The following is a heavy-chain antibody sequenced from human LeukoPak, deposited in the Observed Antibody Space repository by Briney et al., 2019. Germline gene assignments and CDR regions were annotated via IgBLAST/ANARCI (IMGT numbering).Heavy chain of an antibody. CDR3: AKIPRITIFGVVLSSWFDP. CDR1: GFTFSSYA. Sequence: GGSLRLSCAASGFTFSSYAMSLVRQAPGKGLEWVSAISGSGGSTYYADSVKGRFTISRDNSKNTLYLQMNSLRAEDTAVYYCAKIPRITIFGVVLSSWFDPWGQGTLVTVSS. D-gene: IGHD3-3*01. V-gene: IGHV3-23*01. J-gene: IGHJ5*02. CDR2: ISGSGGST.